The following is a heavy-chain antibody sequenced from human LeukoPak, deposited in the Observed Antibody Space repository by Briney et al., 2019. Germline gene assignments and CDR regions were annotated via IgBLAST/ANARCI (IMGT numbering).Heavy chain of an antibody. CDR1: GFTFRSYW. J-gene: IGHJ4*02. CDR3: ARTYYYESSGYSGY. CDR2: INSDGSST. V-gene: IGHV3-74*01. D-gene: IGHD3-22*01. Sequence: GGSPRLSCAASGFTFRSYWMHWVRQAPGKGLVWVSRINSDGSSTSYADSVKGRFTISRDNAKNTLYLQMNSLRAEDTAVYYCARTYYYESSGYSGYWGQGTLVTVSS.